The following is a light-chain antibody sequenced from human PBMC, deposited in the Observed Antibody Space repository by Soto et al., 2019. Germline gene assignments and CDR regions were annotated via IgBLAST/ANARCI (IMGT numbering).Light chain of an antibody. Sequence: QSVLTQPASVSGSRGQSITISCTGTSGDVGGYNYVSWYQQHPGKAPKLMIYEVSNRPSGVSNRFSGSKSGNTASLTISGLQAEDEADYYCSSYTSSSTYVFGTGTKVTVL. V-gene: IGLV2-14*01. J-gene: IGLJ1*01. CDR1: SGDVGGYNY. CDR2: EVS. CDR3: SSYTSSSTYV.